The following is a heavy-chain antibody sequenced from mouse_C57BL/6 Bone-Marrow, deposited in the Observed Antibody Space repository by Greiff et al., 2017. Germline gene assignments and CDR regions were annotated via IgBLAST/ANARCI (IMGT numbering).Heavy chain of an antibody. CDR2: IHPNSGST. Sequence: VQLQQPGAELVKPGASVKLSCKASGYTFTSYWMHWVKQRPGQGLEWIGMIHPNSGSTNYNEKFKSKATLTVDKSSSTAYMQLSSLTSEVSAVYYCARAYGSSYAYAMDYWGQGTSVTVSS. J-gene: IGHJ4*01. V-gene: IGHV1-64*01. CDR3: ARAYGSSYAYAMDY. D-gene: IGHD1-1*01. CDR1: GYTFTSYW.